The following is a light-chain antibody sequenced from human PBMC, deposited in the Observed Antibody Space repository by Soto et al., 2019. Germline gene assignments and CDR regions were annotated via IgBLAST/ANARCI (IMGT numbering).Light chain of an antibody. Sequence: QSALTQPPSASGSPGQSVTISCTGTSSDVGAYNYVSWYQQHPGKAPKIMIYEVSKRPSGGPDRSSGSKSCNTASLTVSGLQAEDEAEYYCSSYAGSNNFVVGTGTKLTVL. CDR2: EVS. V-gene: IGLV2-8*01. CDR1: SSDVGAYNY. J-gene: IGLJ1*01. CDR3: SSYAGSNNFV.